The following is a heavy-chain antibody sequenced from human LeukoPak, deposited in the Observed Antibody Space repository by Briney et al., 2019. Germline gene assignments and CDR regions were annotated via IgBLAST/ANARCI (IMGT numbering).Heavy chain of an antibody. V-gene: IGHV3-23*01. CDR1: GFTFSSYA. CDR2: ISGSGGST. J-gene: IGHJ4*02. CDR3: ADLDGDYPSDY. Sequence: GGSLRLSCAASGFTFSSYAMSWVRQAPGEGLEWVSAISGSGGSTYYADSVKGRFTISRDNSKNTLYLQMNSLRAEDTAVYYCADLDGDYPSDYWGQGTLVTVSS. D-gene: IGHD4-17*01.